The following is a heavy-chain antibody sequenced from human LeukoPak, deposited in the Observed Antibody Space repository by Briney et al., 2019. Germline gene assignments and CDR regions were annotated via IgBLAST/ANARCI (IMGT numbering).Heavy chain of an antibody. D-gene: IGHD3-10*01. J-gene: IGHJ4*02. Sequence: SQTLSLTCTVSGGSISSGSYYWSWIRQPAGKGPEWIGRIYTSGSTNYNPSLKSRVTISVDTSKNQFSLKLSSVTAADTAVYYCAVPNVLLWFGELSHFDYWGQGTLVTVSS. V-gene: IGHV4-61*02. CDR1: GGSISSGSYY. CDR3: AVPNVLLWFGELSHFDY. CDR2: IYTSGST.